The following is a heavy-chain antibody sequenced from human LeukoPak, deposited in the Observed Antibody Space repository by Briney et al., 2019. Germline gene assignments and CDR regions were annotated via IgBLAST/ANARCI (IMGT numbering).Heavy chain of an antibody. CDR2: IRYDGSNK. J-gene: IGHJ4*02. V-gene: IGHV3-30*02. D-gene: IGHD2-21*02. CDR1: GFTFSNYG. Sequence: GGSLRLSCAASGFTFSNYGMHWVRQAPGKGLEWVAFIRYDGSNKYYADSVKGRFTISRDNSKNTLYLQMNSLRAEDTAVYYCARGGGLPRNCGGDCYYDYWGQGTLVTVSS. CDR3: ARGGGLPRNCGGDCYYDY.